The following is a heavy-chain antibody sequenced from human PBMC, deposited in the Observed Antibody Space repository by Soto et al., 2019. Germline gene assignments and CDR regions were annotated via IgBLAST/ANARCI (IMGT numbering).Heavy chain of an antibody. J-gene: IGHJ4*02. CDR3: ARVEKVAHPFDY. Sequence: KPSETLSLTCAVYGGSFSGYYWSWIRQPPGKGLEWIGEINHSGSTNYNPSLKSRVTISVDTSKNQFSLKLSSVTAADTAVYYCARVEKVAHPFDYWGQGTLVTVSS. CDR1: GGSFSGYY. CDR2: INHSGST. D-gene: IGHD5-12*01. V-gene: IGHV4-34*01.